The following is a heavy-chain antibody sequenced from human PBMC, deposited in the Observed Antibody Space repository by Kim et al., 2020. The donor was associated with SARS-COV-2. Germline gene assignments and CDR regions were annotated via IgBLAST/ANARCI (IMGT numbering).Heavy chain of an antibody. V-gene: IGHV3-13*01. Sequence: GAVKGPFTISRANAQNSLYLQMNSLRAGDTAVYYCARSNLYYYYYGMDVWGQGTTVTVSS. J-gene: IGHJ6*02. CDR3: ARSNLYYYYYGMDV.